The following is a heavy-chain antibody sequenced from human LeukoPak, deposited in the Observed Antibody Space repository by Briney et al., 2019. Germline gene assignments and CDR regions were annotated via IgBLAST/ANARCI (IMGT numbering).Heavy chain of an antibody. CDR1: GFNFGNYG. CDR2: LSDAGVRI. CDR3: ARDLHCSSTSCLPDY. J-gene: IGHJ4*02. V-gene: IGHV3-23*01. Sequence: GGSLRLSCTASGFNFGNYGMSWVRQAPGKGLEWVSGLSDAGVRIFYADSVRGRFTVSRDNSKNTLYLQMDSLRAEDTAVYYCARDLHCSSTSCLPDYWGQGTLVTVSS. D-gene: IGHD2-2*01.